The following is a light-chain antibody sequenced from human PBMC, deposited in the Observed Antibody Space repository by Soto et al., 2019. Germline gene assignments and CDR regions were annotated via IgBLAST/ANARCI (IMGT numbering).Light chain of an antibody. V-gene: IGKV3-20*01. CDR2: GAS. CDR1: QSVSSNY. J-gene: IGKJ4*01. CDR3: QQYGSSPRVT. Sequence: EIVLTQSPGTLSLSPGDRATLSCRASQSVSSNYLVWYQQKPGQAPRLLINGASSRATGIPDRFSGSGSGTDFTLTISRLEPEDFAVSYCQQYGSSPRVTFGGGTKVEIK.